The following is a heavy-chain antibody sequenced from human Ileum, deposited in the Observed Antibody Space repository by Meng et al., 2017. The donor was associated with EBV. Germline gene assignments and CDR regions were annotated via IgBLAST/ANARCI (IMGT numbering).Heavy chain of an antibody. CDR1: GVSIDRSSDN. Sequence: RRLQESGPGLVKPSETLSPTCTVSGVSIDRSSDNWGWIRQSPGKGLEWMGNIYYSGTTYYNPSLKSRVTISVDTSKNQFSLKLSSVTAADTAVYYCARGYSSGWYYFDSWGQGTLVTVSS. CDR3: ARGYSSGWYYFDS. CDR2: IYYSGTT. V-gene: IGHV4-39*01. D-gene: IGHD6-19*01. J-gene: IGHJ4*02.